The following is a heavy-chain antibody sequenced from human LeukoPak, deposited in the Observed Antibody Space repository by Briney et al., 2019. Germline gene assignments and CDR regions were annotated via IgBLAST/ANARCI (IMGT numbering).Heavy chain of an antibody. D-gene: IGHD1-26*01. CDR1: GFLVSGDF. J-gene: IGHJ4*02. CDR2: IYSNGST. Sequence: GSLRLSCAAPGFLVSGDFLNWVRQAPGKGPEGGSVIYSNGSTYYAVSVKGRFTISSDNSKNTLDLQMTGLRADDTAVYYCARERGRGRDSPWFDYWGQGTLVTLSS. V-gene: IGHV3-53*01. CDR3: ARERGRGRDSPWFDY.